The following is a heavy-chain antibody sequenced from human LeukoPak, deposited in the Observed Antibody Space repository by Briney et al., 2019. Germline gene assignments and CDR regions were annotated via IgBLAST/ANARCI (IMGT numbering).Heavy chain of an antibody. CDR3: ARRYSSSWHKFDY. Sequence: GGSLKISCKGSGYSFTSYWISWVRQMPGKGLEWMGRIDPSDSYTNYSPSFQGHVTISADKSISTAYLQWSSLKASDTAMYYCARRYSSSWHKFDYWGQGTLVTVSS. V-gene: IGHV5-10-1*01. D-gene: IGHD6-13*01. J-gene: IGHJ4*02. CDR1: GYSFTSYW. CDR2: IDPSDSYT.